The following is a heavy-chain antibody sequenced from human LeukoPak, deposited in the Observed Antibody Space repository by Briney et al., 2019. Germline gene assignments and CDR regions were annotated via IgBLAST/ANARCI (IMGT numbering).Heavy chain of an antibody. D-gene: IGHD3-16*01. V-gene: IGHV1-2*02. CDR2: INPNSGGT. J-gene: IGHJ6*03. CDR1: GYTFTGYY. Sequence: ASVKVSCKASGYTFTGYYMHWVRQAPGQGLEWMGWINPNSGGTNYAQKFQGRVTMTRDTSISTAYMELSRLRSDDTAVYYCARGRAPDYDYVWGNSDYYYYYMDVWGKGTTVTVSS. CDR3: ARGRAPDYDYVWGNSDYYYYYMDV.